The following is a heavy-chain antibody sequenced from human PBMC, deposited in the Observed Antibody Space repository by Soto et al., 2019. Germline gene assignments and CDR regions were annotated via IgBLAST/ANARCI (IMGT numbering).Heavy chain of an antibody. CDR2: ISVYSDGT. V-gene: IGHV1-18*01. CDR1: GYTFSNYG. D-gene: IGHD2-2*01. CDR3: ARVVPGAEAWFGP. J-gene: IGHJ5*02. Sequence: ASVKVSCKTSGYTFSNYGITWVRQAPGQPLEWLGWISVYSDGTSYAQKFQGRVSMTTDTSTTTAYMELRSRRSDDTAVYYCARVVPGAEAWFGPWGQGTLVTVSS.